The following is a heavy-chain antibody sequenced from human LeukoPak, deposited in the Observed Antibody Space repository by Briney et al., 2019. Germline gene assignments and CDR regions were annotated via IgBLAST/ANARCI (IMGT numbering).Heavy chain of an antibody. D-gene: IGHD3-22*01. Sequence: ASVKVSCKASGYTFTSYYMHWVRQAPGQGLEWMGIINPSGGSTSYAQKFQGRVTMTRDTSTSTVYMELSSLRSEDTAVYYCARGAIDDSSGYMYYFDYWGQGTLVTASS. CDR3: ARGAIDDSSGYMYYFDY. CDR2: INPSGGST. V-gene: IGHV1-46*01. J-gene: IGHJ4*02. CDR1: GYTFTSYY.